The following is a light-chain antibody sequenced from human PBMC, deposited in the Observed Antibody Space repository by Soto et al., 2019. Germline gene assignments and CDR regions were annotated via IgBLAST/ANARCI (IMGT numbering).Light chain of an antibody. Sequence: LTQPPSASGSPGQSVTISCTGTSSDVGGYNYVSWYQQHPGKAPKLMIYEVSKRPSGVPDRFSGSKSGNTASLTVSGLQAEDEADYYCCSYVGSSTYVFGTGTKVTVL. CDR1: SSDVGGYNY. J-gene: IGLJ1*01. CDR3: CSYVGSSTYV. V-gene: IGLV2-8*01. CDR2: EVS.